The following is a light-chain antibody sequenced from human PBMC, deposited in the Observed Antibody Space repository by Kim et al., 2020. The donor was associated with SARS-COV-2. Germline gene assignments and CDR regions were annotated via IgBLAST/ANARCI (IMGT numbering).Light chain of an antibody. CDR1: TGAATSGNY. CDR3: LLYYGGAQPWV. Sequence: GTVTLTCASPTGAATSGNYPNWVQQKPGQAPRTLIYSTSNKDSWTPARFSGSLRGGKAALTLSGVQPEDEAEYYCLLYYGGAQPWVLGGGTQLTVL. V-gene: IGLV7-43*01. CDR2: STS. J-gene: IGLJ3*02.